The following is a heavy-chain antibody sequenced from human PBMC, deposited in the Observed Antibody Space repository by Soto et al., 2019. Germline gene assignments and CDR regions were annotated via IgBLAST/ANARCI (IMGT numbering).Heavy chain of an antibody. Sequence: ASVKVSCKASGYTFTSYGISWVRQAPGQGLEWMGWISAYNGNTNYAQKLQGRVTMTTDTSTSTAYMELRSLRSDDTAVYYCARDNYVAYGDYVHYMDVWGKGTTVTVSS. D-gene: IGHD4-17*01. CDR3: ARDNYVAYGDYVHYMDV. J-gene: IGHJ6*03. V-gene: IGHV1-18*01. CDR2: ISAYNGNT. CDR1: GYTFTSYG.